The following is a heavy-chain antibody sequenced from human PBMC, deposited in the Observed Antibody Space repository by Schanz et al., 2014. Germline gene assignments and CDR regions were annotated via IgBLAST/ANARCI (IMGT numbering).Heavy chain of an antibody. CDR3: ARSAGRDFWSGYYTRFDY. J-gene: IGHJ4*02. V-gene: IGHV1-18*01. CDR2: ISVYTGNT. Sequence: QVQLVQSGAEAKKPGASVRVSCKASGYTFTTYAMSWVRQAPGQGLEWVGWISVYTGNTKYGQKVQGRVTMTADTSTSTAYMALTDLRSDDTAVYYCARSAGRDFWSGYYTRFDYWGQGTLVTVSS. D-gene: IGHD3-3*01. CDR1: GYTFTTYA.